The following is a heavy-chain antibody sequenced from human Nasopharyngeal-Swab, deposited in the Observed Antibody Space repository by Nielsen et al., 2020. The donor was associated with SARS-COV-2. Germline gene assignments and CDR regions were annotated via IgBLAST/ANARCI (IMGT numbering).Heavy chain of an antibody. CDR1: GYTFTSYG. Sequence: ASVKVSCKASGYTFTSYGISWVRQAPGQGLEWMGWISAYNGNTNYAQKLQGRVTMTTDTSTSTAYMELRSLRSDDTAGYYCVSFELGRANAFDFGGKGTMVTVSP. CDR2: ISAYNGNT. D-gene: IGHD7-27*01. J-gene: IGHJ3*01. V-gene: IGHV1-18*01. CDR3: VSFELGRANAFDF.